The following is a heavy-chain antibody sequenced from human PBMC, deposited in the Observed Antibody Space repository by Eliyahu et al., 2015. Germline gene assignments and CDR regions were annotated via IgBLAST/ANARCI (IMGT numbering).Heavy chain of an antibody. J-gene: IGHJ4*02. CDR1: SSYY. V-gene: IGHV4-4*07. Sequence: SSYYWSWIRQPAGKGLEWIGHIYTSGSTNYNPSLKSRVTMSVDTSKNQFSLKLSSVTAADTAVYYCARDEWDSSGFYYGSYWGQGTLVTVSS. CDR3: ARDEWDSSGFYYGSY. D-gene: IGHD3-22*01. CDR2: IYTSGST.